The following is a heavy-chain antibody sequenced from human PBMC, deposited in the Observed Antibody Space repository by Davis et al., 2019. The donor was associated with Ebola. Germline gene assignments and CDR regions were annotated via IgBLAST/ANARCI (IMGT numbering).Heavy chain of an antibody. D-gene: IGHD3-10*01. CDR3: AREYYYYGSGSKNGY. CDR2: INYSGST. CDR1: GGSFSGYY. V-gene: IGHV4-34*01. J-gene: IGHJ4*02. Sequence: SETLSLTCAVYGGSFSGYYWSWIRQPPGKGLEWIGEINYSGSTNYNPSLKSRVTISADTSKRQFSLKVNSVTAADTAVYYCAREYYYYGSGSKNGYWGQGTLVTVSS.